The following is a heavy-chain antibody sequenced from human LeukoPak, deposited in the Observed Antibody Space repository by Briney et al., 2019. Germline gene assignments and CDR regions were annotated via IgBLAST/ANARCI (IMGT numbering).Heavy chain of an antibody. V-gene: IGHV3-20*04. D-gene: IGHD2-2*01. J-gene: IGHJ6*02. CDR3: AREIVWVVPAATGLDV. CDR2: INWNGGST. Sequence: GGSLRLSCAASGFTFSSYEMNWVRQAPGKGLEWVSGINWNGGSTGYADSVKGRFTISRDNAKNSLYLQMNSLRAEDTALYYCAREIVWVVPAATGLDVWGQGTTVTVSS. CDR1: GFTFSSYE.